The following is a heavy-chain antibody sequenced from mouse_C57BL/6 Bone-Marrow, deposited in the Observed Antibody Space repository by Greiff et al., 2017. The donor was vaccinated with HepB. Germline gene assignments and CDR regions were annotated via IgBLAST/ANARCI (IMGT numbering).Heavy chain of an antibody. J-gene: IGHJ1*03. Sequence: VQLQQSGTELVKPGASVKLSCKASGYTFTSYWMHWVKQRPGQGLEWIGNINPSNGGTNYNEKFKSKATLTVDKSSSTAYMQLSSLTSEDSAVYYCARSLYGSSFHWYFDVWGTGTTVTVSS. CDR3: ARSLYGSSFHWYFDV. D-gene: IGHD1-1*01. CDR2: INPSNGGT. CDR1: GYTFTSYW. V-gene: IGHV1-53*01.